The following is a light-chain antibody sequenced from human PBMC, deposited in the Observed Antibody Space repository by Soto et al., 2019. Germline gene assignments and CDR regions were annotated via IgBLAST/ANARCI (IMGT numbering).Light chain of an antibody. J-gene: IGKJ1*01. Sequence: DIQMTQSPSSLSASVGDRVIITCRASQTTNNYLNWYQLKPGKDTKLLIYAATSLQSGVPARFSGSGSGTYFTLTISSLQPDDFATYYWQQSYSPPPTFGQGTKVEIK. V-gene: IGKV1-39*01. CDR3: QQSYSPPPT. CDR2: AAT. CDR1: QTTNNY.